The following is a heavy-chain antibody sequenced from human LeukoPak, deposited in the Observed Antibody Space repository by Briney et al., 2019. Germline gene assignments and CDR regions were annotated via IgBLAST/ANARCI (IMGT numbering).Heavy chain of an antibody. V-gene: IGHV1-18*01. D-gene: IGHD2-2*01. J-gene: IGHJ6*02. Sequence: ASVKVSCKASGYTFTSYGISWVRQAPGQGLEWMGWISAYNGNTNYAQKLQGRVTMTTDTSTSTAYMELRSLRSDDTAVYYCARDRSTSLYYYYGMDVWGQGTTVTFSS. CDR1: GYTFTSYG. CDR2: ISAYNGNT. CDR3: ARDRSTSLYYYYGMDV.